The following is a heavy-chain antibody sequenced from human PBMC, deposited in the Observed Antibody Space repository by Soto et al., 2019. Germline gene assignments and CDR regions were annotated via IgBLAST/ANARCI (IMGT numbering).Heavy chain of an antibody. J-gene: IGHJ4*02. V-gene: IGHV3-30-3*01. Sequence: QVQLVESGGGVVQPGRSLTIFCTASGFTFKHNAMHWIRRAPAKGLEWVADISYDGSTKNYADSVKGRFTISRDNSKKPLSLPMSALKSEDTATYYCAREGIAESGPNYYDLWGQGTLVAVSS. CDR2: ISYDGSTK. CDR1: GFTFKHNA. D-gene: IGHD6-13*01. CDR3: AREGIAESGPNYYDL.